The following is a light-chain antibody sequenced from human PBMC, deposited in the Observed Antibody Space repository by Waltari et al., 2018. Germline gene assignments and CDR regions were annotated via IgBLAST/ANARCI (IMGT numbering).Light chain of an antibody. Sequence: QSVLTQPPSASGTPAQSVTISCSGSSSNIGSNTVNWYQHLPGTAPKLLFYNNNQRPSGVPDRFSASKSGTSASLAISGLQSEDEADYYCATWDDSLNGVVFGGGTKLTVL. CDR2: NNN. CDR1: SSNIGSNT. CDR3: ATWDDSLNGVV. V-gene: IGLV1-44*01. J-gene: IGLJ2*01.